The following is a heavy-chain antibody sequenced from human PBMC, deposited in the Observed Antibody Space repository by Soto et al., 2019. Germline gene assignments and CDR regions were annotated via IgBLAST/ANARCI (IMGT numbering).Heavy chain of an antibody. CDR1: GGSVSSGSYY. D-gene: IGHD6-13*01. V-gene: IGHV4-61*01. Sequence: QVQLQESGPGLVKPSETLSLTCTVSGGSVSSGSYYWSWIRQPPGKGLEWIGYIYYSGSTNYNPSLKSRVTISVDTSKNQFSLKLSSVTAADTAVYYCASSRVAEQHFYTNYNWFDPWGQGTLVTVSS. CDR3: ASSRVAEQHFYTNYNWFDP. CDR2: IYYSGST. J-gene: IGHJ5*02.